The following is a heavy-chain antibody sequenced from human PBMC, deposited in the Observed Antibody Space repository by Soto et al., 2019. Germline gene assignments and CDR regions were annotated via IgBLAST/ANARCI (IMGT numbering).Heavy chain of an antibody. D-gene: IGHD3-10*01. J-gene: IGHJ1*01. CDR2: IYPGDSHT. CDR1: GYSFSSYW. V-gene: IGHV5-51*01. CDR3: ARVDGSGARGFQH. Sequence: EPLKISCKGSGYSFSSYWIGWVRQIPGKGLEWMGIIYPGDSHTRYSPAFPGQGTISAEKSISTAYLQWSSLKASDTAMYYCARVDGSGARGFQHWGQGTLVTVS.